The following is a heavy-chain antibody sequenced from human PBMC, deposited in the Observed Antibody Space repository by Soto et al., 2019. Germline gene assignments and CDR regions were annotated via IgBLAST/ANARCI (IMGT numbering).Heavy chain of an antibody. CDR1: GGTFSSYA. J-gene: IGHJ6*02. V-gene: IGHV1-69*13. Sequence: SVKVSCKASGGTFSSYAISWVRQAPGQGLEWMGGIIPIFGTANYEQKFQGRVTITADESTSTAYMELSSLRSEDTAVYYCATEGSVAGTPRYYGMDVWGQGATVTVSS. CDR2: IIPIFGTA. CDR3: ATEGSVAGTPRYYGMDV. D-gene: IGHD6-19*01.